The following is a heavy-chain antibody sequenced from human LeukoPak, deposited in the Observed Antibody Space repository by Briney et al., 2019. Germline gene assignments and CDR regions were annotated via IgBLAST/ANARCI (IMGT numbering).Heavy chain of an antibody. CDR2: IYTSGST. V-gene: IGHV4-61*02. CDR3: ARGNYGDYSNWFDP. Sequence: SSQTLSLTCTVSDGSISSGSYYWSWIRQPAGKGLEWIGRIYTSGSTNYNPSLKSRVTISVDTSKNQFSLKLSSVTAADTAVYYCARGNYGDYSNWFDPWGQGTLVTVSS. CDR1: DGSISSGSYY. D-gene: IGHD4-17*01. J-gene: IGHJ5*02.